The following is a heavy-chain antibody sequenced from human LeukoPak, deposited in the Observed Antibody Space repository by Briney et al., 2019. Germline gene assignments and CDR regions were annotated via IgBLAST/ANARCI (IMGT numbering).Heavy chain of an antibody. CDR2: ISGDGNST. D-gene: IGHD6-25*01. Sequence: GGSLRLSCAASGFTFSSFWMHWVRQTPGKGLVWVSGISGDGNSTNYADSVKGRFTISRDNAKNTVYLQMNSLRTEDTAVYYCARDFPSGYWGQGIPVIVSS. J-gene: IGHJ4*02. CDR1: GFTFSSFW. V-gene: IGHV3-74*01. CDR3: ARDFPSGY.